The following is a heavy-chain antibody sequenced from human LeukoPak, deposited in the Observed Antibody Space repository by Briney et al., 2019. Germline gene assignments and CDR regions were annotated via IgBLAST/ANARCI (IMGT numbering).Heavy chain of an antibody. CDR2: IKSKTDGGTT. CDR3: TTDRPTYDSSGYL. J-gene: IGHJ4*02. V-gene: IGHV3-15*01. CDR1: GFTFSNAW. Sequence: PGGSLRLSXAASGFTFSNAWMSWVRQSPGKGLEWVGRIKSKTDGGTTDYAAPVKGRFTISRDDSKNTLYLQMNSLKTEDTAVYYCTTDRPTYDSSGYLWGQGTLVTVSS. D-gene: IGHD3-22*01.